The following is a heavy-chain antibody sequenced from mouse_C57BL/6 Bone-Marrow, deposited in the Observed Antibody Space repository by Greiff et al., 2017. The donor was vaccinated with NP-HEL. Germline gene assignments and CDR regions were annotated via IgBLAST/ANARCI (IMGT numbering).Heavy chain of an antibody. CDR2: IYPRGGYT. CDR3: ASSRVERDFDY. V-gene: IGHV1-81*01. D-gene: IGHD1-1*01. CDR1: GYTFTSYG. Sequence: VQVVESGAELVRPGASVKLSCKASGYTFTSYGISWVKQRPGQGLEWIGEIYPRGGYTNYNEKFKGKATLTADKSSSTAYMELSSLTSEDSAVYVYASSRVERDFDYWGQGTTLTVSA. J-gene: IGHJ2*01.